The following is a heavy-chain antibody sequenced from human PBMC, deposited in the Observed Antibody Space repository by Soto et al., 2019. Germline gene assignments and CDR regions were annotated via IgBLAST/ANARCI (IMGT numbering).Heavy chain of an antibody. J-gene: IGHJ5*02. CDR1: GFTFSSYW. CDR2: INSDGSST. Sequence: EVQLVESGGGLVQPGGSLRLSCAASGFTFSSYWMHWVRQAPGKGLVWVSRINSDGSSTSYADSVKGRFTISRDNAKNTLYLQMNRLRAEDTAVYYCARDQGTAAGLRIWFDPWGQGTLVTVSS. CDR3: ARDQGTAAGLRIWFDP. D-gene: IGHD6-13*01. V-gene: IGHV3-74*01.